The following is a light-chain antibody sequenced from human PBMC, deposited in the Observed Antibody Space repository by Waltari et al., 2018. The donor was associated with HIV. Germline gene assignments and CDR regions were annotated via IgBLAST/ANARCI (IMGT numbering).Light chain of an antibody. Sequence: QSVLTQPPSASGTPGRRVTISCSGSGSNIGGNTVQCYQHLPGTAPRLLRYGDDPRPSGFPDRFSGSKSDTSASLAISVLQSEDEADYYCAAWDDSLKGYVFGTGTKVTVL. CDR1: GSNIGGNT. CDR3: AAWDDSLKGYV. V-gene: IGLV1-44*01. J-gene: IGLJ1*01. CDR2: GDD.